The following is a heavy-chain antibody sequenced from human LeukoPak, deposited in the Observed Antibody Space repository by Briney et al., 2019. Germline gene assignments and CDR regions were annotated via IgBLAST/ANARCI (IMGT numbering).Heavy chain of an antibody. CDR2: TSTSSTTP. V-gene: IGHV3-48*01. CDR1: GFAFSSYT. Sequence: PGRTLRLSYAPSGFAFSSYTMNWVRQAPGKGLEWVSYTSTSSTTPYYADFVKGGFTISRDNAKNSLYLQMNSLRADDTAVYYCARIHPPGYYYYYMDVWGKGTTVTVSS. CDR3: ARIHPPGYYYYYMDV. D-gene: IGHD1-1*01. J-gene: IGHJ6*03.